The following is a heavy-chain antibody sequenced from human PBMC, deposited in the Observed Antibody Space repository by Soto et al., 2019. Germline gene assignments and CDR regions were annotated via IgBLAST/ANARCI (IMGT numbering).Heavy chain of an antibody. CDR3: AKDFITRNGIFDPFDI. CDR1: GFNFGNYA. V-gene: IGHV3-23*01. J-gene: IGHJ3*02. D-gene: IGHD2-21*01. CDR2: VGRDASDR. Sequence: EVQLLESGGGLVQPGGSLEVSCRASGFNFGNYAMSWVRQAPGKGPEWVSSVGRDASDRHYADSVRGRFTISRDNSKNTLYLHMNSLRAEDTAIYFCAKDFITRNGIFDPFDIWGQGTTVSVSA.